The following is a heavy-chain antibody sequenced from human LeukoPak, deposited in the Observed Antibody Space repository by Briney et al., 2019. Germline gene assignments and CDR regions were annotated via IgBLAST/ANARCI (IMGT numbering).Heavy chain of an antibody. D-gene: IGHD4-23*01. J-gene: IGHJ4*02. Sequence: GASVKVSCKASGYIFTNHAINWVRQAPGQGLEWMGWINTYTGNPTYAQGFTGRFVISLDTSVSTAYLEISSLKAEDTAVYYCAKVVQSNSRYYFDYWGQGTLVTVSS. CDR1: GYIFTNHA. CDR2: INTYTGNP. V-gene: IGHV7-4-1*02. CDR3: AKVVQSNSRYYFDY.